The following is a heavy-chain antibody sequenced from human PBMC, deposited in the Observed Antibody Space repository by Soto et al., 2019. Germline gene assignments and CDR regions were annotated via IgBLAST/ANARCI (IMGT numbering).Heavy chain of an antibody. D-gene: IGHD3-22*01. CDR2: IYYSGST. Sequence: QLQLQESGPGLVKPSETLSLTCTVSGGSISSSSYYWGWIRQPPGKGLEWIGSIYYSGSTYYNPSLKSRVTISVDTSKNQFSLKLSSVTAADTAVYYCARRGGIQLWLSYYDSSGYWYYFDYWGQGTLVTVSS. J-gene: IGHJ4*02. V-gene: IGHV4-39*01. CDR1: GGSISSSSYY. CDR3: ARRGGIQLWLSYYDSSGYWYYFDY.